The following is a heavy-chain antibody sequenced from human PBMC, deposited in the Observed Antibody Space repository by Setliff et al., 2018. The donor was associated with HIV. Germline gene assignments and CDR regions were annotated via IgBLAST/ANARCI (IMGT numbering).Heavy chain of an antibody. CDR3: ARGFRSGRIFGIDY. CDR2: IYHTGST. Sequence: PSETLSLTCAVSGGSISRSNWWRWVRQPPGKGLEWIGEIYHTGSTNYNPSLKSRVTISVDKSKNQFSLKLSSVTAADTAVYYCARGFRSGRIFGIDYWGQGTLVTVSS. J-gene: IGHJ4*02. CDR1: GGSISRSNW. D-gene: IGHD3-3*01. V-gene: IGHV4-4*02.